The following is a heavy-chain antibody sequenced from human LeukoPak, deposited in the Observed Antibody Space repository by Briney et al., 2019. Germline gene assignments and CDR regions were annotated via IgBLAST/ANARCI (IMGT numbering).Heavy chain of an antibody. J-gene: IGHJ4*02. CDR2: IYYSGST. CDR1: GGSISTYY. D-gene: IGHD2-21*01. CDR3: ARRPWIATYFDY. V-gene: IGHV4-59*12. Sequence: SETLSLTCTVSGGSISTYYWTWIRQPPGKGLEWIGYIYYSGSTNYNPSLKSRVTISIDTSKNQFSLKLSSVTAADTAVYYCARRPWIATYFDYWGQGTLVTVSS.